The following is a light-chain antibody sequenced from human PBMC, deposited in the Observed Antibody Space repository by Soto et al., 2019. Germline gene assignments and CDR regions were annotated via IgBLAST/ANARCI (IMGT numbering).Light chain of an antibody. Sequence: QSVLTQPPSVSGTPGQRVTISCSGSSSNVGSNTVHWYQQVPVTAPKLLIFNNNQRPSGVPDRFSGSTSGTSASLAISGLQSEDESDYYCATWDDSLNAYVFGTGTKLTVL. V-gene: IGLV1-44*01. CDR2: NNN. CDR3: ATWDDSLNAYV. J-gene: IGLJ1*01. CDR1: SSNVGSNT.